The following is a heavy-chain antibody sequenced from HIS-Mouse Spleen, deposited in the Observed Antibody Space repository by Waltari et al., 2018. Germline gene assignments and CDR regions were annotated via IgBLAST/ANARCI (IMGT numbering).Heavy chain of an antibody. CDR3: ARDSPRGYYDSSGYSDY. J-gene: IGHJ4*02. D-gene: IGHD3-22*01. Sequence: QVQLVQSGAEVKKPGASVKVSCKASGYTFTSYGISWVRQAPGQGLEWMGWISAYNGNTNYAQKLQGRVTMTTDTSTSTAYMELRSLRSDDTAVYYCARDSPRGYYDSSGYSDYWGQGTLVTVSS. CDR2: ISAYNGNT. CDR1: GYTFTSYG. V-gene: IGHV1-18*01.